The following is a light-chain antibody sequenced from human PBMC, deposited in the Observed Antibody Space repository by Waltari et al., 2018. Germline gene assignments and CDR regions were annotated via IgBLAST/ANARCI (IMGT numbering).Light chain of an antibody. J-gene: IGKJ5*01. CDR2: DAS. V-gene: IGKV3-11*01. Sequence: EIVLTQSPATLSLSPGERGTLSCRASQSVNNNLAWYQQRPGQAPRLLIYDASNRATGIPARFSGSGSWTDFSLTISSLEREDFAVDYCQQRSTWPSITFGQGTRLEIK. CDR3: QQRSTWPSIT. CDR1: QSVNNN.